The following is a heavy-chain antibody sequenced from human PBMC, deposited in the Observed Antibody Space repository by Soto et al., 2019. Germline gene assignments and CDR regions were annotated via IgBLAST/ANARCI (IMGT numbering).Heavy chain of an antibody. CDR1: GDSISSFY. D-gene: IGHD6-19*01. Sequence: SETLSLTXTVSGDSISSFYWSWIRQPPGKGLEWIGYISYIGSTNYNPSLQSRVTISADTSKNQFSTKLSSVTAADTAVYYCARDDSTGGFDFWGRGTLVTVSS. J-gene: IGHJ4*02. CDR3: ARDDSTGGFDF. CDR2: ISYIGST. V-gene: IGHV4-59*01.